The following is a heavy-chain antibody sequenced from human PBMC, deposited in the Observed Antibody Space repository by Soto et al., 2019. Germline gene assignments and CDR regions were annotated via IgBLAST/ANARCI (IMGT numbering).Heavy chain of an antibody. D-gene: IGHD4-4*01. CDR3: AKGYSNLLYYFDY. V-gene: IGHV3-23*01. CDR1: GLTFSSYA. CDR2: ISGSGGST. J-gene: IGHJ4*02. Sequence: EVQLLESGGGLVQPGGSLRLSCAASGLTFSSYAMSWVRQAPGKGLEWVSAISGSGGSTYYADSVKGRFTISRDNSKNTLYLQMNSLRAEDTAVYYCAKGYSNLLYYFDYWGQGTLVTVSS.